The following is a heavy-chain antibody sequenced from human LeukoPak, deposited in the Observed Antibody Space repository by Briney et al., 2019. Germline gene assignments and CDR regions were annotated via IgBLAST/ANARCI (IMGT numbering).Heavy chain of an antibody. Sequence: GGSLRLSCAASGFTFSSYAMHWVRQAPGKGLEWVAVISYDGSNKYYADSVKGRFTISRDNSKNTLYLQMNSLRAEDTAVYYCARANDPDPPGRQLGADWFDPWGQGTLVTVSS. CDR3: ARANDPDPPGRQLGADWFDP. CDR1: GFTFSSYA. J-gene: IGHJ5*02. D-gene: IGHD7-27*01. CDR2: ISYDGSNK. V-gene: IGHV3-30-3*01.